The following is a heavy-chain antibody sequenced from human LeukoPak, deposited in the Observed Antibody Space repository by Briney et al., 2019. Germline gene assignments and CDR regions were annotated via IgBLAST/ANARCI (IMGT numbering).Heavy chain of an antibody. CDR2: INPSSGGT. CDR3: ARDYYGSVNWFDP. V-gene: IGHV1-2*02. D-gene: IGHD3-10*01. CDR1: GYTFTGYY. Sequence: ASVKVSCKASGYTFTGYYMHWVRQAPGQGLEWMGWINPSSGGTNYAQKFQGRVTMTRDTSISTAYMELSRLRSDDTAVYYCARDYYGSVNWFDPWGQGTLVTVSS. J-gene: IGHJ5*02.